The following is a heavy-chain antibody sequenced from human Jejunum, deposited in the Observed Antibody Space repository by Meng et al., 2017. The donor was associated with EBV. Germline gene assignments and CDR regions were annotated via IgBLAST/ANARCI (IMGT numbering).Heavy chain of an antibody. V-gene: IGHV1-18*04. CDR1: GYTVIPNG. D-gene: IGHD4/OR15-4a*01. CDR3: ARDRDMVQDY. CDR2: ISAYSGNT. J-gene: IGHJ4*02. Sequence: VQLVQSGAGVKKPGASVNVSCKASGYTVIPNGISWVRQAPGQGLEWMGWISAYSGNTNYAQKFRGRVTMTTDTSTRTAYMELRSLRSDDTAVYYCARDRDMVQDYWGQGTLVTVSS.